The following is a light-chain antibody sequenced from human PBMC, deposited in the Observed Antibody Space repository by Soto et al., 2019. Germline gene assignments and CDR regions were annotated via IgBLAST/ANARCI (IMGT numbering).Light chain of an antibody. V-gene: IGKV3-11*01. CDR3: QQYNSYSRT. J-gene: IGKJ1*01. Sequence: EILLTQSPATLSLSPGERATLSCRARQSVGDYLAWYQQRPGQAPRLLIYGASKRATGIPARFSASGSETDFTLTISSLQPDDFATYYCQQYNSYSRTFGQGTKVEIK. CDR1: QSVGDY. CDR2: GAS.